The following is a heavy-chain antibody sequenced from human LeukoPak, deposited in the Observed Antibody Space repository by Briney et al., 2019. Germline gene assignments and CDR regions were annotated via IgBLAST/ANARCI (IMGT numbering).Heavy chain of an antibody. V-gene: IGHV1-69*05. CDR2: IIPIFGTA. J-gene: IGHJ6*03. D-gene: IGHD5-18*01. CDR3: ARVLGYSYGPYYYYYYMDV. CDR1: GGTFSSYA. Sequence: ASVKVSCKASGGTFSSYAISWVRQAPGQGLEWMGGIIPIFGTANYAQKFQGRATITTDESTSTAYMELSSLRSEDTAVYYCARVLGYSYGPYYYYYYMDVWGKGTTVTVSS.